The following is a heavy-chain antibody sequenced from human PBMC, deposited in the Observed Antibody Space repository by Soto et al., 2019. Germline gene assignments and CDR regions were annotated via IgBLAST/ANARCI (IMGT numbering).Heavy chain of an antibody. J-gene: IGHJ4*02. CDR2: INAGNGNT. Sequence: ASVKVSCKASGYTFTSYAMHWVRQAPGQRLEWMGWINAGNGNTKYSQKFQGRVTITRDTSASTAYMELSSLRSEDTAVYYCARGDSLRFLEWLSSHANYFDYWGQGTLVTVSS. CDR3: ARGDSLRFLEWLSSHANYFDY. CDR1: GYTFTSYA. V-gene: IGHV1-3*01. D-gene: IGHD3-3*01.